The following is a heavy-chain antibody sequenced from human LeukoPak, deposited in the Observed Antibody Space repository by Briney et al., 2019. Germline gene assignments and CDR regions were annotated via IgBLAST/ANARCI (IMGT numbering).Heavy chain of an antibody. Sequence: SETLSLTCTVSGVSISSYYWSWIRQPPGKGLQWIGLIYDSGSTNYSPSLKSRVTISVDTSKNQFSLKLSSVTAADTAEYYCARIVGDSSTRRAFDIWGQGTMVTVSS. CDR3: ARIVGDSSTRRAFDI. CDR1: GVSISSYY. J-gene: IGHJ3*02. V-gene: IGHV4-59*01. CDR2: IYDSGST. D-gene: IGHD2-2*01.